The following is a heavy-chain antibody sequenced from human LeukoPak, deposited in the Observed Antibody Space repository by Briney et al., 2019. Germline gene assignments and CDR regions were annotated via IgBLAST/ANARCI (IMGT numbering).Heavy chain of an antibody. V-gene: IGHV4-34*01. CDR2: INHSGST. Sequence: SETLSLTCAVSGGSFSGYYWSWIRQPPGKGLEWIGEINHSGSTNYNPSLKSRVTISVDTSKNQFSLKLSSVTAADTAVYYCARRGLGYCSSTSCSRAFDIWGQGTMVTVSS. D-gene: IGHD2-2*01. J-gene: IGHJ3*02. CDR3: ARRGLGYCSSTSCSRAFDI. CDR1: GGSFSGYY.